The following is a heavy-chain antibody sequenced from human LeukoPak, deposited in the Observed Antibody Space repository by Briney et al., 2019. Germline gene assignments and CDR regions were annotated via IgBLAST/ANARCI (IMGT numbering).Heavy chain of an antibody. J-gene: IGHJ6*03. V-gene: IGHV4-59*01. Sequence: SETLSLTCTVSGGSISSYYWSWIRQPPGKGLEWIGYIYYSGSTNYNPSLKSRVTISVDTSNNQFSLKLSSVTAADTAVYYCARGTKDLVAITWYYYMDVWGKGTTVTVSS. CDR3: ARGTKDLVAITWYYYMDV. CDR2: IYYSGST. D-gene: IGHD5-24*01. CDR1: GGSISSYY.